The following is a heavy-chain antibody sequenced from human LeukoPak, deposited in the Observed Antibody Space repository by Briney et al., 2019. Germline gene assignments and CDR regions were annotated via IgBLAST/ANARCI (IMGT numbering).Heavy chain of an antibody. Sequence: GGSLRLSCAASGFTFSSYGMHWVRQAPGKGLEWVAFIRYDGSNKYYADSVKGRFTISRDNAKNSLYLQMNSLRAEDTAVYYCAREGGEWELLRTFDYWGQGTLVTVSS. CDR3: AREGGEWELLRTFDY. J-gene: IGHJ4*02. CDR2: IRYDGSNK. D-gene: IGHD1-26*01. CDR1: GFTFSSYG. V-gene: IGHV3-30*02.